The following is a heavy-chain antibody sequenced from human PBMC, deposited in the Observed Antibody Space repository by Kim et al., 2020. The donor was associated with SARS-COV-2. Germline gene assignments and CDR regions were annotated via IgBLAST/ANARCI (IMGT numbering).Heavy chain of an antibody. D-gene: IGHD3-22*01. V-gene: IGHV3-74*01. CDR2: INGDGSTT. Sequence: GGSLRLSCAASGFTFINYWMHWVRQAPGKGLVWVSRINGDGSTTSHAYSVKGRFTISRDNAKNTLYLQMNSLRVEDTALYYCVRRYYDSSGYYYFDNWGQGTPVTVSS. CDR3: VRRYYDSSGYYYFDN. J-gene: IGHJ4*02. CDR1: GFTFINYW.